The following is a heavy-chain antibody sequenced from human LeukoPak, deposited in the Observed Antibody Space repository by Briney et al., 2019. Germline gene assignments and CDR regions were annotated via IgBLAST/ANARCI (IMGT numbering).Heavy chain of an antibody. CDR1: GFTFSNAW. V-gene: IGHV3-15*01. CDR2: IKSKTDGGTT. CDR3: TTIDFWSGVDY. Sequence: GGSLRLSCAASGFTFSNAWMSWVRQAPGKGLEWVGRIKSKTDGGTTDYAAPVKGRFTISGDDSKNTLYLQMNSLKTEDTAVYYCTTIDFWSGVDYWGQGTLVTVSS. D-gene: IGHD3-3*01. J-gene: IGHJ4*02.